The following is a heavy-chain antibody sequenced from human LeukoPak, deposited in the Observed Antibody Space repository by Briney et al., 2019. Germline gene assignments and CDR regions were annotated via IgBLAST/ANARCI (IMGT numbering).Heavy chain of an antibody. CDR2: IWYDGSNK. V-gene: IGHV3-33*01. CDR1: GFTFSSYG. D-gene: IGHD2-2*01. Sequence: PGRSLRLSCAASGFTFSSYGMHWVRQAPGKGLEWVAVIWYDGSNKYYADSVKGRFTISRDNSKNTLYLQMNSLRAEDTAVYYCARASYQLLNIGKNWFDPWGQGTLVTVSS. CDR3: ARASYQLLNIGKNWFDP. J-gene: IGHJ5*02.